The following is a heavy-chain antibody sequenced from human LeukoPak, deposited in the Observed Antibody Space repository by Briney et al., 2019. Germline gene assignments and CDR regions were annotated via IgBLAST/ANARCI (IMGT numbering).Heavy chain of an antibody. V-gene: IGHV3-21*01. CDR1: GFTFSSNS. J-gene: IGHJ6*03. D-gene: IGHD5-18*01. Sequence: GGSLRLSCAASGFTFSSNSMNWVRQAPGKGLEWVSSISSSSSYIYYADSVKGRFTISRDNAKNSLYLQMNSLRAEDTAVYYCTTVDTAMARQGSYYYYMDVWGKGTTVTVSS. CDR2: ISSSSSYI. CDR3: TTVDTAMARQGSYYYYMDV.